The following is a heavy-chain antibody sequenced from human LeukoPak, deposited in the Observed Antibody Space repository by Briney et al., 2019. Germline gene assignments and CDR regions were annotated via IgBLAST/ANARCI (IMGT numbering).Heavy chain of an antibody. Sequence: VGSQSLSCAASGFTFSSYLMHWVRQPPAKGLEWVGFVSYDGSEKFYAAFVRGRFSISRDNSKNTLYVQMNSLGAEDTALYYCAKLGFDRSGSHSLVVYWGQGNPGTVSS. V-gene: IGHV3-30*18. CDR3: AKLGFDRSGSHSLVVY. D-gene: IGHD3-10*01. CDR2: VSYDGSEK. J-gene: IGHJ4*02. CDR1: GFTFSSYL.